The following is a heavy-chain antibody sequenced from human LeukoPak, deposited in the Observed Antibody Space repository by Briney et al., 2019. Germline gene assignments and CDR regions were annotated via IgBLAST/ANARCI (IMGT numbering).Heavy chain of an antibody. D-gene: IGHD5-18*01. CDR2: IIPIFGTA. CDR1: GGTFSSYA. CDR3: ATGGIQLKDAFDI. J-gene: IGHJ3*02. V-gene: IGHV1-69*06. Sequence: ASVKVSCKASGGTFSSYAIRWVRQAPGQGLEWMGGIIPIFGTANYAQKFQGRVTITADKSTSTAYMELSSLRSEDTAVYYCATGGIQLKDAFDIWGQGTMVTVSS.